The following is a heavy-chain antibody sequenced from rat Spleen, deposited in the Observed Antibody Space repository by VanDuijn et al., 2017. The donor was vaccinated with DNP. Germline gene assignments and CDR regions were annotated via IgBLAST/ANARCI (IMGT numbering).Heavy chain of an antibody. CDR2: ISYDGSST. J-gene: IGHJ4*01. CDR3: TRDYEATVVTGVMDA. V-gene: IGHV5-20*01. D-gene: IGHD1-1*01. Sequence: EVKLVESGGGLVQPGRSLKLSCAASGFTFSDYYMAWVRQAPTKGLEWVATISYDGSSTYYRDSVKGRFTISRDNAKSSLYLQMDSLRSEDTATYYCTRDYEATVVTGVMDAWGQGASVTVSS. CDR1: GFTFSDYY.